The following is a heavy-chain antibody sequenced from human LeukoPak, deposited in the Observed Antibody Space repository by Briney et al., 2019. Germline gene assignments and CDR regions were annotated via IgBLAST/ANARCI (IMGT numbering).Heavy chain of an antibody. D-gene: IGHD3-3*01. CDR3: ARAHYRITIFGVVSHRIDY. V-gene: IGHV4-34*01. Sequence: SETLSLTCAVYGGSFSGYYWSWIRQPPGKGLEWIGEINHSGSTNYNPSLKSRVTISVDTSKNQSSLKLSSVTAADTAVYYCARAHYRITIFGVVSHRIDYWGQGTLVTVSS. CDR1: GGSFSGYY. CDR2: INHSGST. J-gene: IGHJ4*02.